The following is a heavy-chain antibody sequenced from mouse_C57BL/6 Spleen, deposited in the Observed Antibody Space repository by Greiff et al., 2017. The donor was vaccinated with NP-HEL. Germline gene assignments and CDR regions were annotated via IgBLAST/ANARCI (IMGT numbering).Heavy chain of an antibody. Sequence: DVKLVESEGGLVQPGSSMKLSCTASGFTFSDYYMAWVRQVPEKGLEWVANINYDGSSTYYLDSLKSRFIISRDNAKNILYLQMSSLKSEDTATYYCARGDDGYQGYFDYWGQGTTLTVSS. V-gene: IGHV5-16*01. CDR2: INYDGSST. CDR1: GFTFSDYY. J-gene: IGHJ2*01. CDR3: ARGDDGYQGYFDY. D-gene: IGHD2-3*01.